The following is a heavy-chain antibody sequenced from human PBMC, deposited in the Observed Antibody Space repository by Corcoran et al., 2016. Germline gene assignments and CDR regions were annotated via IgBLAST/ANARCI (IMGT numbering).Heavy chain of an antibody. J-gene: IGHJ4*02. CDR2: INPNSGGT. CDR3: ARTFYDVWSAYCFDY. V-gene: IGHV1-2*02. D-gene: IGHD3-3*01. CDR1: GSTFTDYY. Sequence: QVQLVQSGAQVKKPGASMKVSCKASGSTFTDYYIHWVRPAPGQGLEWMGWINPNSGGTNSAQKFQGRVTMTRGTSISTAYMELSSLRADDTAVYYCARTFYDVWSAYCFDYWGQGTLVTVSS.